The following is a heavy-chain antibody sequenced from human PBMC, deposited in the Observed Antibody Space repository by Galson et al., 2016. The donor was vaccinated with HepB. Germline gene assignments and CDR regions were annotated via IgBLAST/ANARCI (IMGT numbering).Heavy chain of an antibody. D-gene: IGHD6-6*01. J-gene: IGHJ6*02. CDR3: ARGKRPPYSTSSNYYYYSYGLDV. V-gene: IGHV4-34*01. CDR1: GGSFSNDF. CDR2: ISHRGGT. Sequence: SETLSLTCAVYGGSFSNDFWTWIRQPPGKGLEWIGEISHRGGTIYNPSLKGRVTISEDTSKKQFSLKLTSVTAADTAVYFCARGKRPPYSTSSNYYYYSYGLDVWGQGTTVTVSS.